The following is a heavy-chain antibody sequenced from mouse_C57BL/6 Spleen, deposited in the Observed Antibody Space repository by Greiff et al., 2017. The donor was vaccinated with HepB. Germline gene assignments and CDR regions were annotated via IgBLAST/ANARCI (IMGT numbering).Heavy chain of an antibody. CDR2: IYPGDGDT. Sequence: VQLQQSGPELVKPGASVKISCKASGYAFSSSWMNWVKQRPGKGLEWIGRIYPGDGDTNYNGKFKGKATLTADKSSSTAYMQLSRLTSEDSAVYFCARRGDYDPAWFAYWGQGTLVTVSA. CDR3: ARRGDYDPAWFAY. D-gene: IGHD2-4*01. V-gene: IGHV1-82*01. J-gene: IGHJ3*01. CDR1: GYAFSSSW.